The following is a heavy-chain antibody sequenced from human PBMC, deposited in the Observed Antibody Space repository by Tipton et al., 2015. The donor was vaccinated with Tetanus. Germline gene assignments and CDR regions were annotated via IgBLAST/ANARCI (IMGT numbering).Heavy chain of an antibody. Sequence: GSLRLSCAASGFTFSSYAMHWVRQAPGKGLEWVAVISGSGGSTYYADSVKGRFTISRDNSKNTLYLQMNSLRAEDTAVYYCAKAHHEANYYYYGMDVWGQGTTVTVSS. CDR3: AKAHHEANYYYYGMDV. V-gene: IGHV3-23*01. CDR2: ISGSGGST. CDR1: GFTFSSYA. J-gene: IGHJ6*02.